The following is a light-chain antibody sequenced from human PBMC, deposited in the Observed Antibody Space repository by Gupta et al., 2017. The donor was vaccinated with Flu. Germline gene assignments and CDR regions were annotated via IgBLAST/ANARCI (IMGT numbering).Light chain of an antibody. CDR3: QQDDDWPPLT. J-gene: IGKJ5*01. V-gene: IGKV3-15*01. Sequence: EIVMTQSPDTLSVSPGERATLSCRASQSISSNLAWYQHKPGLAPRLLIYGASTRATGIADRFSGSGSGTEFTLTISSLESEDFAVYYCQQDDDWPPLTFGQGTRLEIK. CDR2: GAS. CDR1: QSISSN.